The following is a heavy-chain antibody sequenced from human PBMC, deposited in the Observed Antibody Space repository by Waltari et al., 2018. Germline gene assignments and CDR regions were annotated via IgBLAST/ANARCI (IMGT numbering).Heavy chain of an antibody. CDR2: IYYSGST. J-gene: IGHJ4*02. V-gene: IGHV4-39*07. D-gene: IGHD2-8*02. CDR1: GGSISSSSYY. CDR3: ARLVGFDY. Sequence: QLQLQESGPGLVKPSETLSLTCTVSGGSISSSSYYWGRIRQSPGKGLEWIGGIYYSGSTYYNPSLKSRVTISVDTSKNQFSLKLSSVTAADTAVYYCARLVGFDYWGQGTLVTVSS.